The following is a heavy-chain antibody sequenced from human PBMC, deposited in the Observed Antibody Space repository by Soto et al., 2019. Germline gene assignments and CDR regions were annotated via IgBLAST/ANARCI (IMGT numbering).Heavy chain of an antibody. D-gene: IGHD3-22*01. V-gene: IGHV3-30*18. Sequence: GGSLRLSCAASGFTFSSYGMHWVRQAPGKGLEWVAVISYDGSNKYYADPVKGRFTISRDNSKNTLYLQMNSLRAEDTAVYYCAKDVSDYYDSSGYYGGFDYWGQGTLVTVSS. CDR1: GFTFSSYG. CDR3: AKDVSDYYDSSGYYGGFDY. J-gene: IGHJ4*02. CDR2: ISYDGSNK.